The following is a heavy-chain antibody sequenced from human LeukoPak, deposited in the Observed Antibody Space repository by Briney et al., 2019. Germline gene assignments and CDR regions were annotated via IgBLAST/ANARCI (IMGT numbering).Heavy chain of an antibody. D-gene: IGHD1-14*01. Sequence: TGGSLRLSCAASGFTVSSNYMTWVRQAPGKGLEWVGRIRSKTDGGTADYAAPVKGRFTISRDDSKNTLYLQMNSLKTEDTAVYYCSTWYNNDDYWGQGTLVTVSS. CDR1: GFTVSSNY. CDR2: IRSKTDGGTA. J-gene: IGHJ4*02. CDR3: STWYNNDDY. V-gene: IGHV3-15*01.